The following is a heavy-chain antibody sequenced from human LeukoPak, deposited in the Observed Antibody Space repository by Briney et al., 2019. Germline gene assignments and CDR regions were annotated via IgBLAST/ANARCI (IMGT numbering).Heavy chain of an antibody. D-gene: IGHD4-17*01. CDR3: ARDYGDHLGDGMDV. CDR2: ISSSSSYI. V-gene: IGHV3-21*01. J-gene: IGHJ6*02. Sequence: GGSLRLSCAASGFTFRSYSMNWVRQAPGKGLEWGSAISSSSSYIYYADSVKGRFTISRDNAKNSLYLQMNSLRAEDTAVYYCARDYGDHLGDGMDVWGQGTTVTVSS. CDR1: GFTFRSYS.